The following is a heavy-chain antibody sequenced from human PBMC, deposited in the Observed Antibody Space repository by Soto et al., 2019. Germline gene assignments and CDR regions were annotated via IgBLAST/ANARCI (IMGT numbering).Heavy chain of an antibody. CDR1: GDSVTSHY. D-gene: IGHD3-10*01. CDR3: ARRTPKKYGSGSSYFDY. V-gene: IGHV4-59*02. CDR2: MHYTGCT. Sequence: PSETLSLTCSFSGDSVTSHYLTWIRQSPEKGLEWIGYMHYTGCTNYNPSLKSRLTISVDTSKNQFSLKLSSVTAADTAVYYCARRTPKKYGSGSSYFDYWGQGTLVTVSS. J-gene: IGHJ4*02.